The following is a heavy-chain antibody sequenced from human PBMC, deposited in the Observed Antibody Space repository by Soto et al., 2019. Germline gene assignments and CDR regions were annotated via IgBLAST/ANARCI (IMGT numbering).Heavy chain of an antibody. V-gene: IGHV3-23*01. CDR1: GFTFSSYA. D-gene: IGHD2-15*01. J-gene: IGHJ4*02. CDR3: AKGMRGGDIVVVVAAIFDS. Sequence: EVQLLESGGGLVQPGGSLRLSCAASGFTFSSYAMSWVRQAPGKGLEWVSAISGSGGSTYYADSVKGRFTISRDNSKNTLYLQMNSLRAEDTAVYYCAKGMRGGDIVVVVAAIFDSWGQGTLVTVSS. CDR2: ISGSGGST.